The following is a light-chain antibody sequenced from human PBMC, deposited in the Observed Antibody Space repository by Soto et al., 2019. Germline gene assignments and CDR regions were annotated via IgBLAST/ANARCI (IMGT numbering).Light chain of an antibody. V-gene: IGKV1-39*01. CDR1: QRINNY. CDR2: AAS. J-gene: IGKJ1*01. CDR3: QQSYMTPCT. Sequence: DVQMTQSPSSLSASVGDRVTITCRASQRINNYLNWYQVKPGKAPNLLISAASSLQIGVTSRFGGSASGTNFTHAISGLQPEAFSTYYCQQSYMTPCTFGQGTKVEIK.